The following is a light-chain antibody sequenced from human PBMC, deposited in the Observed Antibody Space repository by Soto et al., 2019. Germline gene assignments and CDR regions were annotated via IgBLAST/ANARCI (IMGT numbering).Light chain of an antibody. CDR3: HQRQSWPRT. V-gene: IGKV3D-11*01. CDR2: LAS. J-gene: IGKJ1*01. CDR1: QAVNTT. Sequence: EIVLTQSPSTLSSFPGDRVTLSCRALQAVNTTLAWYQHKPGQAPRLLIYLASNRAAGVPARFSGSVSGTDFTLTISDVEPEYFAVYYCHQRQSWPRTFGQGTTVYIK.